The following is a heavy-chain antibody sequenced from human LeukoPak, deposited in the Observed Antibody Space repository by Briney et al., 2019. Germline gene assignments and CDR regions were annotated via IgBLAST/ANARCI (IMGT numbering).Heavy chain of an antibody. V-gene: IGHV3-48*03. D-gene: IGHD3-10*01. Sequence: GGSLRLSCAASGFTFSIYEMNWVRQAPGKGLEWVSYISSSRSNTIYYADSGKGRFTISRDDAKNSLYLQMSSLRVEDTAVYYCARDLYYYGSGNYVPGFPDYWGQGTLVTVSS. J-gene: IGHJ4*02. CDR2: ISSSRSNTI. CDR1: GFTFSIYE. CDR3: ARDLYYYGSGNYVPGFPDY.